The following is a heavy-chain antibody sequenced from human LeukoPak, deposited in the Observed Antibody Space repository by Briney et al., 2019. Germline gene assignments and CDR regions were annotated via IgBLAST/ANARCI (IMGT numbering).Heavy chain of an antibody. CDR1: GFTFGNYA. D-gene: IGHD2-21*01. CDR2: ISGSGGSP. CDR3: ARVGNGDFTWFNP. Sequence: GGSLRLSCAASGFTFGNYAMTWVRQAPGEGLEWVSSISGSGGSPIYADSVKGRFTISRDNAKNTLYLQMNSLRAEDTAVCYCARVGNGDFTWFNPWGQGTLVSVSS. V-gene: IGHV3-23*01. J-gene: IGHJ5*02.